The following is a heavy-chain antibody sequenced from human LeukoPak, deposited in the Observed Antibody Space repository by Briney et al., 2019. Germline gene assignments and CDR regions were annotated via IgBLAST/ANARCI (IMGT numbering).Heavy chain of an antibody. J-gene: IGHJ4*02. CDR3: AKAEDGLDF. D-gene: IGHD5-24*01. V-gene: IGHV3-23*01. CDR2: ITGSGGST. CDR1: GFTFSSYV. Sequence: GGSLRLSCAASGFTFSSYVINWVRQAPGEGLEWISAITGSGGSTYYADSVKGRFTISRDNSKNTLYLQMNSLRAEGTAVYYCAKAEDGLDFWGQGTLVTVSS.